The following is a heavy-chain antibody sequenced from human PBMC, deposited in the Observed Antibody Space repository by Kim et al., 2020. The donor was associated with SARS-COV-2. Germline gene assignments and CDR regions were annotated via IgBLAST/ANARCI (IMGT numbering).Heavy chain of an antibody. CDR3: ARDGSSSWYWNAFDI. V-gene: IGHV3-30*07. J-gene: IGHJ3*02. D-gene: IGHD6-13*01. Sequence: ADSVKGRFAISRDNSKNTLNLQMNSLRAEDTAVYYCARDGSSSWYWNAFDIWGQGTMVTVSS.